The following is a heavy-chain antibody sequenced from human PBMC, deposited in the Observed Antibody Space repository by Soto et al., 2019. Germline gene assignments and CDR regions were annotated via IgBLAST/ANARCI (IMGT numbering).Heavy chain of an antibody. CDR3: TKDMDDTSGWYGMDS. V-gene: IGHV3-9*01. CDR2: ISWNSDSI. J-gene: IGHJ4*02. CDR1: GFTFDDYA. Sequence: EVQLVESGGDLVQPGRSLRLSCAASGFTFDDYAMHWVRQAPGKGLEWVSSISWNSDSIGYADSVRGRFTISRDNAKNSLYLQMNSLRGEDTALYYCTKDMDDTSGWYGMDSWGQGTRVTVSS. D-gene: IGHD6-19*01.